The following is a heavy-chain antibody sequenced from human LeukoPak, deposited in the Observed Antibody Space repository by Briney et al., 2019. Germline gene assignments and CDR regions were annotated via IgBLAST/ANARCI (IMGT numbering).Heavy chain of an antibody. Sequence: SETLSLTCTVSGGSTSSYYWSWIRQPPGKGLEWIGYIYYSGSTNYNPSLKSRVTISVDTSKNQFSLKLSSVTAADTAVYYCARTFGPWDTIDYWGQGTLVTVSS. CDR3: ARTFGPWDTIDY. CDR1: GGSTSSYY. J-gene: IGHJ4*02. CDR2: IYYSGST. D-gene: IGHD1-26*01. V-gene: IGHV4-59*08.